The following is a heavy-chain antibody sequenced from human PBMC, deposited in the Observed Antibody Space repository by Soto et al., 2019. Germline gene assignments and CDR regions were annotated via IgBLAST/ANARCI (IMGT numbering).Heavy chain of an antibody. J-gene: IGHJ4*02. CDR2: FDPEDGET. CDR1: GYTLTELS. CDR3: ATDSYYDSSGLYVF. Sequence: VASVKVSCKVSGYTLTELSMHWVRQAPGKGLEWMGGFDPEDGETIYAQKFQGRVTMTEDTSTDTAYMELSSLRSEETAVYYCATDSYYDSSGLYVFWGQGTPVTVS. V-gene: IGHV1-24*01. D-gene: IGHD3-22*01.